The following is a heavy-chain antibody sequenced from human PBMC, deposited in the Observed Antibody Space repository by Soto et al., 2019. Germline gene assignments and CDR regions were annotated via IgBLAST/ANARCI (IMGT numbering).Heavy chain of an antibody. CDR1: GFTFSSYW. D-gene: IGHD5-18*01. J-gene: IGHJ6*02. Sequence: EVQLVESGGDLVQPGGSLRLSCAASGFTFSSYWMSWVRQAPGKGLQWLANIKQDGSEEYYVDSVKGRFTISRDNDKNSLYLQMNRLRAEDTAVYYCAREGAYSQGFPRGYYFNMDVWGQGTTVTVSS. CDR2: IKQDGSEE. CDR3: AREGAYSQGFPRGYYFNMDV. V-gene: IGHV3-7*03.